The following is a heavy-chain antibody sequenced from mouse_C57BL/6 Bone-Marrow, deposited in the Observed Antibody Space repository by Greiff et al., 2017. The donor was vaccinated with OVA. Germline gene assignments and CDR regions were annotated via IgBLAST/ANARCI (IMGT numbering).Heavy chain of an antibody. V-gene: IGHV1-55*01. D-gene: IGHD2-14*01. Sequence: VQLQQPGAELVKPGASVKMSCKASGYSFTSYWITWVKQRPGQGLEWIGDIYPVSGSTNYNEKFKSKATLTVDTSSSTAYMQLSSLTSEDSAVYYCARRKDYRILCAYWGQGTLVTVSA. CDR2: IYPVSGST. CDR1: GYSFTSYW. CDR3: ARRKDYRILCAY. J-gene: IGHJ3*01.